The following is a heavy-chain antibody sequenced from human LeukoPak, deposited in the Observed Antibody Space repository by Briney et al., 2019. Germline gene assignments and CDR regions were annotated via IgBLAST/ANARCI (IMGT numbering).Heavy chain of an antibody. Sequence: GGSLRLSCAASGFTFSTYSMNWVRQAPGKGLEWLSYISGSSNTIYYADSVKGRFTISRDNAKNSLFLHMNSLRAEDTAIYYCARSSSGWYVFDYWGQGTLGTVSS. J-gene: IGHJ4*02. CDR1: GFTFSTYS. V-gene: IGHV3-48*01. D-gene: IGHD6-19*01. CDR2: ISGSSNTI. CDR3: ARSSSGWYVFDY.